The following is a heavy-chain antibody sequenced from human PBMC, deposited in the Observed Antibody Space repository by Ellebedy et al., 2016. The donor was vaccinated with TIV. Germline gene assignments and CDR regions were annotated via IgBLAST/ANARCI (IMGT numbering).Heavy chain of an antibody. CDR1: GFRFASYG. D-gene: IGHD6-13*01. J-gene: IGHJ4*02. CDR3: TRDILGSGSWFEGYYFDS. V-gene: IGHV3-33*01. Sequence: PGGSLRLSCAVSGFRFASYGMHWVRQAPGKGLEWVAAIWFDATNKSYVDSVKGRFAISRDNSKGTLYLQMNSLRAEDTAVYYCTRDILGSGSWFEGYYFDSWGQGTLVTVSS. CDR2: IWFDATNK.